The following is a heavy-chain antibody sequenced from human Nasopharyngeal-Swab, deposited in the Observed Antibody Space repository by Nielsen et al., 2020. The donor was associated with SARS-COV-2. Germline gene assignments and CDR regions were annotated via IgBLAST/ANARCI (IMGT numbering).Heavy chain of an antibody. D-gene: IGHD2-15*01. CDR3: ARGRRDFVVALGAQFDY. CDR2: INHRGNT. Sequence: SETLSLTCNVSGFSIISNHYWGWIRQSPGKRLEWIATINHRGNTYYNPSLESRVTISVDTSKNQFSLKLSSVTAADTAVYYCARGRRDFVVALGAQFDYWGQGTLVTVSS. V-gene: IGHV4-38-2*02. CDR1: GFSIISNHY. J-gene: IGHJ4*02.